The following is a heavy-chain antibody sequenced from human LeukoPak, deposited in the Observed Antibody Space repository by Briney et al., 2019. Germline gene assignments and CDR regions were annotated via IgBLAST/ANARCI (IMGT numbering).Heavy chain of an antibody. J-gene: IGHJ3*02. Sequence: GASVKVSCKASVYTFTNYDINWVRQATGQGLEWMGWMNPNSGNTGYAQKFQGRVTMTRNTSISTAYMELSSLRSEDTAVYYCARGKNVDTDAFDIWGQGTMVTVSS. CDR2: MNPNSGNT. V-gene: IGHV1-8*01. CDR1: VYTFTNYD. D-gene: IGHD5-18*01. CDR3: ARGKNVDTDAFDI.